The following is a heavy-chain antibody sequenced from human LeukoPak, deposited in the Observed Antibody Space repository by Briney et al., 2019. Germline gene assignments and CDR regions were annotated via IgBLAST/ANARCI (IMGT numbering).Heavy chain of an antibody. V-gene: IGHV3-30*03. D-gene: IGHD3-3*01. J-gene: IGHJ6*03. CDR1: GFTFSSYG. Sequence: PGRSLRLSCAASGFTFSSYGMHWVRQAPGKGLDWVAVISYDGSNKNYADSVKGRFTISRDNSKNTLYLQMNSLRAEDTAVYYCARGVRRFLEWVSMDVWGKGTTVTVSS. CDR2: ISYDGSNK. CDR3: ARGVRRFLEWVSMDV.